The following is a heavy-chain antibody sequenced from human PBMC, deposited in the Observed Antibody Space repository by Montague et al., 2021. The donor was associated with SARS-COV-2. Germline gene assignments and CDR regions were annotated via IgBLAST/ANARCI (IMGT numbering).Heavy chain of an antibody. Sequence: SETLSLTCSVSGGSISSTSYYWGWIRQPPGKGLEWIGSIYYSGSTYYNPSLKSRVPISVDTSKNQFSLKLSSVTAADTAVYYCARVQGITMIVVVIGAFDIWGQGTMVTVSS. V-gene: IGHV4-39*07. CDR1: GGSISSTSYY. CDR3: ARVQGITMIVVVIGAFDI. D-gene: IGHD3-22*01. CDR2: IYYSGST. J-gene: IGHJ3*02.